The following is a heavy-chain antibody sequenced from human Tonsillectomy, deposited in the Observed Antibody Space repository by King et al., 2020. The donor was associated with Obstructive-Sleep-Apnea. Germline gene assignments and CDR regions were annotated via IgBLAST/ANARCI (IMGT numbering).Heavy chain of an antibody. CDR3: ARDSRGYSSGWYESFNY. Sequence: VQLVQSGGGLVQPGGSLRLSCAASGFTFSSDSMNWVRQAPGKGLEWVSYISSSSSTIYYADSVKGRFTISRDNDKNSLYLQMNSLRAEDTAVYYCARDSRGYSSGWYESFNYWGQGTLVTVSS. J-gene: IGHJ4*02. CDR2: ISSSSSTI. V-gene: IGHV3-48*04. D-gene: IGHD6-19*01. CDR1: GFTFSSDS.